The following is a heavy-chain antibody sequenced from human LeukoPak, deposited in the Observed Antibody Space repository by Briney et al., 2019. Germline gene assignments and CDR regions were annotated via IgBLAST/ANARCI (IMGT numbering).Heavy chain of an antibody. CDR2: INHSGST. CDR3: ARDLSWDYGGNRNPDFDY. V-gene: IGHV4-34*01. Sequence: SETLSLTCAVYGGSFSGYYWSWIRQPPGKGLEWIGEINHSGSTNYNPSLKSRVTISVDTSKNQFSLKLSSVTAADTAVYYCARDLSWDYGGNRNPDFDYWGQGTLVTVSS. J-gene: IGHJ4*02. CDR1: GGSFSGYY. D-gene: IGHD4-23*01.